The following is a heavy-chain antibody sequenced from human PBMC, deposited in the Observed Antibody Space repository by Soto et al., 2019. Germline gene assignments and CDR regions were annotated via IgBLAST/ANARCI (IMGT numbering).Heavy chain of an antibody. V-gene: IGHV3-48*02. D-gene: IGHD2-21*01. CDR3: ARDLVWHLGYYYYGMDV. CDR1: GFTFSSDS. J-gene: IGHJ6*02. CDR2: ISSSSSTI. Sequence: PGGSLRLSCAASGFTFSSDSMNWVRQAPGKGLEWVSYISSSSSTIYYADSVKGRFTISRDNAKNSLYLQMNSLRDEDTAVYYCARDLVWHLGYYYYGMDVWGQGTTVTVSS.